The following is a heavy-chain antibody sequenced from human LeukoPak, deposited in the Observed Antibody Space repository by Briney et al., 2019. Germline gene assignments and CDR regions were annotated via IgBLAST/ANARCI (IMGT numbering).Heavy chain of an antibody. CDR3: AKEKILDWYAFDI. V-gene: IGHV3-30*18. CDR1: GFTFSSYG. Sequence: RSLRLSCAASGFTFSSYGMHWVRQAPGKGLEWVAVISYDGSNKYYADSVKGRFTISRDNSKNTPYLQMNSLRAEDTAVYYCAKEKILDWYAFDIWGQGTMVTVSS. J-gene: IGHJ3*02. D-gene: IGHD3/OR15-3a*01. CDR2: ISYDGSNK.